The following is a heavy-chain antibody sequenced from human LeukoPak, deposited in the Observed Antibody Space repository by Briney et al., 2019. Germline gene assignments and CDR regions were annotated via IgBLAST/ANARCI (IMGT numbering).Heavy chain of an antibody. CDR3: AKSHASIWNVYDY. Sequence: GGSLRLSCAASGFPFSRYAMSWVRLAPGEGLEWVSALSGSGDSTYYADSVKGRFTISRDNSKNTLFLQMNSLRAEDTAVYYCAKSHASIWNVYDYWGQGTLVTVSS. CDR2: LSGSGDST. D-gene: IGHD1-1*01. CDR1: GFPFSRYA. J-gene: IGHJ4*02. V-gene: IGHV3-23*01.